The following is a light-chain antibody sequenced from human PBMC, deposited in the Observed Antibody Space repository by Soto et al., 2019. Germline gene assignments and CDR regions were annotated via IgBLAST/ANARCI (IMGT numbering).Light chain of an antibody. CDR1: QSISSY. Sequence: IQMTQSPSSLSASVGDRVTITCRASQSISSYLNWYQQKPGKAPKLLIYAASSLQSGVPSRFSGSGSGTDFTLTISSLQPEDFATYYCLQDYNYPRTFGQGTKVDI. CDR3: LQDYNYPRT. J-gene: IGKJ1*01. V-gene: IGKV1-6*01. CDR2: AAS.